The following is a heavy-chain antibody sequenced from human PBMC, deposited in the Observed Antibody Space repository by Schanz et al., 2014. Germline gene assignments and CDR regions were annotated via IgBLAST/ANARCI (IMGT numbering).Heavy chain of an antibody. V-gene: IGHV3-64*04. J-gene: IGHJ4*02. CDR3: VSQTGSPNY. Sequence: VQLVESGGGLVQPGGSLRLSCSASGFTFSIYAMHWVRQAPGKGLEYVSAISHDGYSTYYADSVKGRFTISRDNAKNTLYLQMNSLRVEDTAVYFCVSQTGSPNYWGQGTLVTVSS. CDR1: GFTFSIYA. CDR2: ISHDGYST. D-gene: IGHD6-13*01.